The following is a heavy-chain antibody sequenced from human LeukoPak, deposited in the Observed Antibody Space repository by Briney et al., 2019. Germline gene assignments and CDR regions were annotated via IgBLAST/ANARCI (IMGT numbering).Heavy chain of an antibody. J-gene: IGHJ4*02. CDR3: ARGSRSPMVRGVHDY. CDR1: GFTFSSYE. CDR2: IGSSGSTI. V-gene: IGHV3-48*03. Sequence: GGSLRLSCAASGFTFSSYEMNWVRQAPGKGLEWVSYIGSSGSTIYYADSVKGRFTISRDNAKNSLYLQMNSLRAEDTAVYYCARGSRSPMVRGVHDYWGQGTLVTVSS. D-gene: IGHD3-10*01.